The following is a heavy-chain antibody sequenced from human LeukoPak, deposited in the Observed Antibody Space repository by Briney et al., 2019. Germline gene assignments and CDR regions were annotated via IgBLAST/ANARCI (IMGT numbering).Heavy chain of an antibody. CDR2: IIPIFGTA. CDR3: AGGSGSIAAAGYYFDY. V-gene: IGHV1-69*05. Sequence: GASVKVSCKASGGTFSSYAISWVRQAPGQGLEWMGRIIPIFGTANCAQKFQGRVTITTDESTSTAYMELSSLRSEDTAVYYCAGGSGSIAAAGYYFDYWGQGTLVTVSS. J-gene: IGHJ4*02. CDR1: GGTFSSYA. D-gene: IGHD6-13*01.